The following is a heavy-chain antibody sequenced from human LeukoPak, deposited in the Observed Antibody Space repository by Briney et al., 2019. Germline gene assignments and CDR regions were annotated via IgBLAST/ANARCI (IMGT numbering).Heavy chain of an antibody. J-gene: IGHJ5*02. V-gene: IGHV3-64*04. CDR2: ISSNGDNT. Sequence: GGSLRLSCSVSGFTFSTYVMHWVRQAPGKGLEYVSAISSNGDNTYYADSVKGRFTISRDNSKNTLYLQMNSLRAEDTAVYYCARSGYSYGYGWFDPWGQGTLVTVSS. CDR1: GFTFSTYV. CDR3: ARSGYSYGYGWFDP. D-gene: IGHD5-18*01.